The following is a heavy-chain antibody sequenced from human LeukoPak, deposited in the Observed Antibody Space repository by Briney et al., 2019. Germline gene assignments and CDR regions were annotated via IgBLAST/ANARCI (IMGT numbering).Heavy chain of an antibody. CDR1: GFALSDYW. CDR3: TRAAEQRPIDY. CDR2: INSEGGLI. J-gene: IGHJ4*02. V-gene: IGHV3-74*03. Sequence: GGSLRLACAPSGFALSDYWMHSVRQPPGKGLVLVSRINSEGGLITYADSVKGRFTIYRDNAKNTLYLQMNSLTAEDTAMYYCTRAAEQRPIDYWGQGTLVTVSS. D-gene: IGHD6-25*01.